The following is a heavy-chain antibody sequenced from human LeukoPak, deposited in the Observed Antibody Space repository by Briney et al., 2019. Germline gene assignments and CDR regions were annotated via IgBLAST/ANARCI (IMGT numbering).Heavy chain of an antibody. Sequence: GRSLRLSCAASGFTFSSYGMHWVRQAPGKGLEWVAVIWYDGSNKYYADSVKGRFTISRDNPKNTLYLQMNSLRAEDTAVYYCARDDSSGYYYDYWGQGTLVTVSS. V-gene: IGHV3-33*01. CDR3: ARDDSSGYYYDY. D-gene: IGHD3-22*01. J-gene: IGHJ4*02. CDR2: IWYDGSNK. CDR1: GFTFSSYG.